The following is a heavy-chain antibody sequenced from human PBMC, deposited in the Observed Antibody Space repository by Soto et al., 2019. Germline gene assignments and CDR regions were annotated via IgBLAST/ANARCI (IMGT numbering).Heavy chain of an antibody. Sequence: EVQLVESGGGLVQPGGSLRLSCAASGFPFSSHWMTWVRQAPGKGLEWVAYIKQDGLEKYYVDSVMGRFTMSRDNTQSSLSLQMNTLSVEASAVYYCARISSPGYFDSWGQVTLVTVSS. CDR1: GFPFSSHW. V-gene: IGHV3-7*05. CDR2: IKQDGLEK. CDR3: ARISSPGYFDS. J-gene: IGHJ4*02.